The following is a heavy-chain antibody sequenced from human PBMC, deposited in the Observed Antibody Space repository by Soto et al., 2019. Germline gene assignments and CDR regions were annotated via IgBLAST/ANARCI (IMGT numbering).Heavy chain of an antibody. V-gene: IGHV3-9*01. CDR3: AKDSDYDFWSGYFDY. J-gene: IGHJ4*02. D-gene: IGHD3-3*01. CDR2: ITWNSHNV. CDR1: GFTFDDYA. Sequence: GGSLRLSCAASGFTFDDYAMHWVRQAPGKGLEWVSGITWNSHNVVYADSVKGRFTISRDNAKNALFLQMNSLRPEDTALYYCAKDSDYDFWSGYFDYWGQGTLVTVSS.